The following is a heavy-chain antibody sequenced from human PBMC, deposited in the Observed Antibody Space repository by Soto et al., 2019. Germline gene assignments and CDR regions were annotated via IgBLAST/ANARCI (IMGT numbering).Heavy chain of an antibody. V-gene: IGHV4-4*02. CDR1: GGSISSSNW. J-gene: IGHJ5*02. CDR3: ARSGWYRRGDWFAP. D-gene: IGHD6-19*01. CDR2: IYHSGST. Sequence: QVQLQESGPGLVKPSGTLSLTCAVSGGSISSSNWWSWVRQPPGKGLEWIGEIYHSGSTNYNPSLKSRVTISVDKSKNQFSLKRSAVTAADTALYYCARSGWYRRGDWFAPWGQGTLVTVSS.